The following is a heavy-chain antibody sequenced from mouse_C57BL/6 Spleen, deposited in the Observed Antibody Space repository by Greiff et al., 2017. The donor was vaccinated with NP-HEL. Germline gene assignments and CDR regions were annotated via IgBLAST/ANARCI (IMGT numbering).Heavy chain of an antibody. CDR3: ARCPYYGSSYEDAMDY. CDR2: IYPGSGST. J-gene: IGHJ4*01. V-gene: IGHV1-55*01. D-gene: IGHD1-1*01. Sequence: QVQLKQPGAELVKPGASVTMSCKASGYTFTSYWITWVKQRPGQGLEWIGDIYPGSGSTNYNEKFKSTATLTVDPSSSTAYMQLSSLTSEDSSVYYCARCPYYGSSYEDAMDYWGQGTSVTVSS. CDR1: GYTFTSYW.